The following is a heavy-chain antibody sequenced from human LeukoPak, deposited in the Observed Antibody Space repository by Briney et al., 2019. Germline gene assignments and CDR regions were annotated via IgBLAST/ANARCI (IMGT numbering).Heavy chain of an antibody. V-gene: IGHV1-2*06. CDR3: ARVGYYESSGYYEY. Sequence: ASVKVSCKASGYTLTDYYMHWVRQAPGQGLEWMGRINPNSGGTNYVQKFQGRVTMTRDTSISTVYMELSRLRSDDTAVYYCARVGYYESSGYYEYWGQGTLVTVSS. CDR2: INPNSGGT. J-gene: IGHJ4*02. D-gene: IGHD3-22*01. CDR1: GYTLTDYY.